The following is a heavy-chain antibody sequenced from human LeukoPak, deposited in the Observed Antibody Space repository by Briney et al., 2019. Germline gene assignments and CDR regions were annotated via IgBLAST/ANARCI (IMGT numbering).Heavy chain of an antibody. CDR1: GFTFSSFP. CDR3: ARDRAAFDS. V-gene: IGHV3-23*01. Sequence: GGSLRLSCAASGFTFSSFPMSWVRQAPGKGQQWVSGITGRGGNTYYADSVEGRFTISRDNSKNTLSLQMDSLRAEDTAIYYCARDRAAFDSWGQGTLVTVSS. D-gene: IGHD6-25*01. J-gene: IGHJ4*02. CDR2: ITGRGGNT.